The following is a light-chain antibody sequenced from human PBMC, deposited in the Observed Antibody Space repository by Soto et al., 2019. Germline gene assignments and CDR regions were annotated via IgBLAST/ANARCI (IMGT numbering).Light chain of an antibody. CDR3: QQSSTTPWT. V-gene: IGKV1-39*01. CDR1: QTISRF. CDR2: AAS. J-gene: IGKJ1*01. Sequence: DIQMTQCPSSLSASIGDRVTISCRTSQTISRFLNWYQQKPGKAPKLLIYAASSLQSGVPSRFSGSGSGTDFTLTVSSLLPEDFATYYCQQSSTTPWTFGQGTKVDIK.